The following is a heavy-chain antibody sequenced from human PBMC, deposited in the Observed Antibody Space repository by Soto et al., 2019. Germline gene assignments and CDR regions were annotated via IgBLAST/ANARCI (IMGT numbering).Heavy chain of an antibody. CDR3: AKGALWFGELHYYFDY. J-gene: IGHJ4*02. V-gene: IGHV3-30*18. D-gene: IGHD3-10*01. Sequence: QVQLVESGGGVVQPGRSLRLSCVASGFTFSRSGMHWVRQAPGKGLEWVAVISFDGNNKYYVDSVKGRFTMSRDNSKDTLYLQMNGQRAEDTAVYYCAKGALWFGELHYYFDYWGQGALVTVSS. CDR1: GFTFSRSG. CDR2: ISFDGNNK.